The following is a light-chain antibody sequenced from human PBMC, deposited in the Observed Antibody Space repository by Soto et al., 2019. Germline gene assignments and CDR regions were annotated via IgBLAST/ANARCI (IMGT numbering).Light chain of an antibody. CDR3: QVWDSSSDLYV. CDR2: YDS. J-gene: IGLJ1*01. Sequence: SYELTQPPSASVAPGKTARITCGGSDIGSKLVHWYQQKPDQAPVLVIYYDSDRPSGIPERFSGSNSGNTATLTISRVEAGDEADYYCQVWDSSSDLYVFGTGTKVTVL. CDR1: DIGSKL. V-gene: IGLV3-21*04.